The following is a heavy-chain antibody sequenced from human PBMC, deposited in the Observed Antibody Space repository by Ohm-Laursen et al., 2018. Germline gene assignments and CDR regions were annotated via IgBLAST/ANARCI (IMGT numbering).Heavy chain of an antibody. D-gene: IGHD6-13*01. Sequence: TLSLTCTVSGGSISSGGYYWNWIRQHPGKGLEWIGYISYSGITYYNPSLKSRATISLETSKNQFSLKLSSVTAADTAMYYCARDAIAASGRMFDLWGQGTLVTVSS. CDR2: ISYSGIT. V-gene: IGHV4-31*03. CDR3: ARDAIAASGRMFDL. CDR1: GGSISSGGYY. J-gene: IGHJ5*02.